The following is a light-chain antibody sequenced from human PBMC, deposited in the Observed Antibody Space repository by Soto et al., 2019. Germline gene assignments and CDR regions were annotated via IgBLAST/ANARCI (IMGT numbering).Light chain of an antibody. V-gene: IGLV2-14*01. J-gene: IGLJ2*01. CDR1: NSDIGAYDY. CDR2: EVT. CDR3: GSYASATLI. Sequence: QSVLTQPASVSGSPGQSITISCTGSNSDIGAYDYVSWYQQHPGKPPTLLIYEVTFRPSGVPNRFSCSKSGNKATLTISWLLTEDEADYYCGSYASATLIYGGGTKLTVL.